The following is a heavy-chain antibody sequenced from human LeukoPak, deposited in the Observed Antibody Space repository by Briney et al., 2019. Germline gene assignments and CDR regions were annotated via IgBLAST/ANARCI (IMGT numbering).Heavy chain of an antibody. D-gene: IGHD1-26*01. V-gene: IGHV4-4*07. CDR3: ARETPSEGATLY. Sequence: PSETLSLTCTVSGGSISSYYWTWIRQPAGKGLEWIGRFYTSGDTKYINYNPSLKSRVTMSVDTSKNQFSLNLNFVTAADTAVYYCARETPSEGATLYWGQGTLVTVSS. CDR2: FYTSGDTKYI. J-gene: IGHJ4*02. CDR1: GGSISSYY.